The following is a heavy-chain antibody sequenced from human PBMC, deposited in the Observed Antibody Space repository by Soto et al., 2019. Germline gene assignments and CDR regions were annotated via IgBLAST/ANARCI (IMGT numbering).Heavy chain of an antibody. V-gene: IGHV4-59*01. CDR3: ARGSRGWGYGSGSYRTQFDY. Sequence: SETLSLTCTVSGGSISSYYWSWIRQPPGKGLEWIGYIYYSVSTNYNPSLKSRVTISVDTSKNQFSLKLSSVTAADTAVYYCARGSRGWGYGSGSYRTQFDYWGQGTLVTVSS. CDR2: IYYSVST. D-gene: IGHD3-10*01. J-gene: IGHJ4*02. CDR1: GGSISSYY.